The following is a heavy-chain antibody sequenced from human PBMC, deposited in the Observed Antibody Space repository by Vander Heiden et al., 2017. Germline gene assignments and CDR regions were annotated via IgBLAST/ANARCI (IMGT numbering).Heavy chain of an antibody. CDR3: ARDRSYYGQDAFDI. CDR2: INPNSGGT. J-gene: IGHJ3*02. CDR1: GYTFTGSY. D-gene: IGHD1-26*01. V-gene: IGHV1-2*04. Sequence: QVQLVQSGAEVKTPGPSVKVSCKASGYTFTGSYMDWVRQAPGQGLEWMGWINPNSGGTNYAQKFQGWVTMTRDTSISTAYMELSRLRSDDTAVYYCARDRSYYGQDAFDIWGQGTMVTVSS.